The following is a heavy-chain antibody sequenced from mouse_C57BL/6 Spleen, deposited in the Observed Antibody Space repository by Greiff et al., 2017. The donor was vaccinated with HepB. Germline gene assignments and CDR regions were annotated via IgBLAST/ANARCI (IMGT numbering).Heavy chain of an antibody. CDR1: GYAFSSYW. CDR3: ARGGYGSSYLWYFDV. Sequence: VQLQQSGAELVKPGASVKISCKASGYAFSSYWMNWVKQRPGKGLEWIGQIYPGDGDTNYNGKFKGKATLTADKSSSTAYMQLSSLTSEASAVYFCARGGYGSSYLWYFDVWGTGTTVTVSS. V-gene: IGHV1-80*01. D-gene: IGHD1-1*01. CDR2: IYPGDGDT. J-gene: IGHJ1*03.